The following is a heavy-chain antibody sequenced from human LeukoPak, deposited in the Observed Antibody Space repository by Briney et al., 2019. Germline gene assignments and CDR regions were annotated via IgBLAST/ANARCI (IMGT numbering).Heavy chain of an antibody. D-gene: IGHD3-22*01. CDR3: ARDETPDYYDSSGYAFDI. Sequence: SVKASCKASGGTFSSYAISWVRQAPGQGLEWMGRIIPILDIANYAQKFQGRVTITADKSTSTAYMELSSLRSEDTAIYYCARDETPDYYDSSGYAFDIWGQGTMVTVSS. CDR2: IIPILDIA. CDR1: GGTFSSYA. J-gene: IGHJ3*02. V-gene: IGHV1-69*04.